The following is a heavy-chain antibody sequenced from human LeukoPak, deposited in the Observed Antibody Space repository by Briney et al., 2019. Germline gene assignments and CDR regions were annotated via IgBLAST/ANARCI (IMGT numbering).Heavy chain of an antibody. CDR1: GGTFSSYA. CDR2: IIPILGIA. V-gene: IGHV1-69*04. CDR3: ASVYSGSYSSYYYGMDV. J-gene: IGHJ6*02. Sequence: SVKVSCKASGGTFSSYAISWVRQAPGQGLEWMGRIIPILGIANYAQKFQGRVTITADKSTSTAYMELSSLRSEDTAVYYCASVYSGSYSSYYYGMDVWGQGTTVTVSS. D-gene: IGHD1-26*01.